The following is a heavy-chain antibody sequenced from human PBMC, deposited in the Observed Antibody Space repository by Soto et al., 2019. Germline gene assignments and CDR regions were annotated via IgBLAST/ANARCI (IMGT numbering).Heavy chain of an antibody. CDR3: VRSGGDYWSGNYLYYYMDV. J-gene: IGHJ6*03. CDR2: ISGGAIST. D-gene: IGHD3-3*01. Sequence: EVRLLESGGGLERPGGSLRLSCAASGFTFTTHAMSWVRQAPGKGLEWVSTISGGAISTYYADSVKGRFTVSRDNSKNILYLQMNSLRAEDTAVYYCVRSGGDYWSGNYLYYYMDVWGKGTTVTVSS. CDR1: GFTFTTHA. V-gene: IGHV3-23*01.